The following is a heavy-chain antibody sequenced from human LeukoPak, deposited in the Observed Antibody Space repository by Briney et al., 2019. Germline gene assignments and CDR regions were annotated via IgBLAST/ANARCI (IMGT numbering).Heavy chain of an antibody. V-gene: IGHV4-61*02. J-gene: IGHJ5*02. CDR2: IYTSGST. Sequence: MTSQTLSLTCTVSGGSISSGSYYWSWIRQPAGKGLEWIGRIYTSGSTNYNPSLKSRVTISVDTSKNQFSLKLSSVTAADTAVYYCARVPGELQGWFDPWGQGTLVTVSS. CDR1: GGSISSGSYY. D-gene: IGHD1-26*01. CDR3: ARVPGELQGWFDP.